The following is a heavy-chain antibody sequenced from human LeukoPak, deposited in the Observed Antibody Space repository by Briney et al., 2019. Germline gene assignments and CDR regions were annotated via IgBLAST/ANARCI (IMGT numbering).Heavy chain of an antibody. V-gene: IGHV3-33*06. J-gene: IGHJ6*03. CDR2: IWYDGSNK. CDR3: AKDFYYYYMDV. Sequence: PGGSLRLSCAASGFSVNNKYMSWVRQAPGKGLEWVAVIWYDGSNKYYADSVKGRFTISRDNSKNTLYLQMNSLRAEDTAVYYCAKDFYYYYMDVWGKGTTVTVSS. CDR1: GFSVNNKY.